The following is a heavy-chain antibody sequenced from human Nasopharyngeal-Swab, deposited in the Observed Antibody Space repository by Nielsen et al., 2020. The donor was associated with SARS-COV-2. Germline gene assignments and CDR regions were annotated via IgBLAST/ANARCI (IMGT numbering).Heavy chain of an antibody. CDR3: ARVSWNTLDY. J-gene: IGHJ4*02. V-gene: IGHV4-59*01. CDR2: IYYSGST. Sequence: IRQPPGKGLEWIGYIYYSGSTNYNPSLKSRVTISVDTSKNQFSLKLSSVTAADTAVYYCARVSWNTLDYWGQGTLVTVSS. D-gene: IGHD1/OR15-1a*01.